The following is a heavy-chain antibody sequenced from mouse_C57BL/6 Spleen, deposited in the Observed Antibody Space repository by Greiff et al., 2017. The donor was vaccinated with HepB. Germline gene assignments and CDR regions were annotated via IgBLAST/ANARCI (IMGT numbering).Heavy chain of an antibody. J-gene: IGHJ3*01. CDR3: DLLLRPGWFAY. V-gene: IGHV1-26*01. CDR2: INPNNGGT. Sequence: EVQLQQSGPELVKPGASVKISCKASGYTFTDYYMNWVKQSHGKSLEWIGDINPNNGGTSYNQKFKGKATLTVDKSSSTAYMELRSLTSEDSAVYYCDLLLRPGWFAYWGQGTLVTVSA. CDR1: GYTFTDYY. D-gene: IGHD1-1*01.